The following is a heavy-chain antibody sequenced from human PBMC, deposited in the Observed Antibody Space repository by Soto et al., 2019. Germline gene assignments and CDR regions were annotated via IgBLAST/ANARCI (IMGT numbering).Heavy chain of an antibody. CDR3: ARDGYSYGDDFSSGPYYYYSMDV. CDR2: IYSGGST. Sequence: PGGSLRLSCAASGFTVSSNYMSWVRQAPGKGLEWVSVIYSGGSTYYADSVKGRFTISRDNSKNTLYLQMNSLRAEDTAVYYCARDGYSYGDDFSSGPYYYYSMDVWGQGTTVTVSS. D-gene: IGHD5-18*01. J-gene: IGHJ6*02. V-gene: IGHV3-53*01. CDR1: GFTVSSNY.